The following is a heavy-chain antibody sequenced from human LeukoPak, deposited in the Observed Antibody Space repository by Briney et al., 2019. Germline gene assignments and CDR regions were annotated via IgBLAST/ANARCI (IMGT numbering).Heavy chain of an antibody. CDR2: IIPIFGTA. CDR3: ARDRYCSSTSCFFHWFDP. Sequence: GASVKVSCKASGRTFSSYAISWVRQAPGQGLEWMGGIIPIFGTANYAQKFQGRVTITADKSTSTAYMELSSLRSEDTAVYYCARDRYCSSTSCFFHWFDPWGQGTLVTVSS. D-gene: IGHD2-2*01. CDR1: GRTFSSYA. V-gene: IGHV1-69*06. J-gene: IGHJ5*02.